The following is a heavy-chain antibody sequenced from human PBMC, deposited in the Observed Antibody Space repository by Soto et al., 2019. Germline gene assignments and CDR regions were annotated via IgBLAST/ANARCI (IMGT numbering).Heavy chain of an antibody. V-gene: IGHV1-18*01. J-gene: IGHJ6*02. CDR3: ARDDYYDLENPLPSYCYGLDV. CDR1: GYTFTNYG. D-gene: IGHD3-22*01. Sequence: QVQLVQSGAEVKKPGASVKVSCKASGYTFTNYGFNWVRQAPGQGLEWMGWISAYNGDTNYAQKLQDRVSMTTDTSTSTAYMELRSLRSDDTAVYFCARDDYYDLENPLPSYCYGLDVWGQGTTVTVSS. CDR2: ISAYNGDT.